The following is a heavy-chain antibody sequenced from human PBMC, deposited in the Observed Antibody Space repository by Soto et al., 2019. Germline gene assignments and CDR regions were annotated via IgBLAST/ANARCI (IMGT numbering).Heavy chain of an antibody. CDR2: ISAHNGNT. Sequence: QVHLVQSGAEVKKPGASVKVSCKGSGYDFTTYGITWVRQAPGQGLEWMAWISAHNGNTDYAQKLQGRVTVTRDTSTSTAYMELRSLRSDDTAVSACARGRYGDYWGQGALVTVSS. V-gene: IGHV1-18*01. D-gene: IGHD1-1*01. CDR3: ARGRYGDY. J-gene: IGHJ4*02. CDR1: GYDFTTYG.